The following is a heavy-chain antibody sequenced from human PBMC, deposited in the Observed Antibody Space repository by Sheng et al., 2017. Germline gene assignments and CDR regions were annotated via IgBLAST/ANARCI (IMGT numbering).Heavy chain of an antibody. J-gene: IGHJ4*02. Sequence: EVQLVESGGGLIQPGGSLRLSCAASGFTVSSNYMSWVRQAPGKGLEWVSVIYSGGSTYYADSVKGRFTISRDNSKNTLYLQMNSLRAEDTAVYYCARVSWFGESRIDYWGQGTLVTVSS. D-gene: IGHD3-10*01. CDR2: IYSGGST. CDR3: ARVSWFGESRIDY. V-gene: IGHV3-53*01. CDR1: GFTVSSNY.